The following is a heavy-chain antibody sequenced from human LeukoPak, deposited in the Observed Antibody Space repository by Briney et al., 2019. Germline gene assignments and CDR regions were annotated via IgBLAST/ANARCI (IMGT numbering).Heavy chain of an antibody. Sequence: GGSLRLSCAASGFTFSSYAMSWVRQAPGKGLEWVSSISSSSSYIYYADSVKGRFTISRDNAKNSLYLQMNSLRAEDTAVYYCAREGDYYDSSGYYVFDYWGQGTLVTVSS. CDR2: ISSSSSYI. CDR1: GFTFSSYA. D-gene: IGHD3-22*01. J-gene: IGHJ4*02. CDR3: AREGDYYDSSGYYVFDY. V-gene: IGHV3-21*01.